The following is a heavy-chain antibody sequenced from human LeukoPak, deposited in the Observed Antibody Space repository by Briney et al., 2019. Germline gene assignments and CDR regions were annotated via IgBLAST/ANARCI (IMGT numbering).Heavy chain of an antibody. J-gene: IGHJ4*02. Sequence: SETLSLTCTVSGGSISSYYWSWIRQPPGRGLEWIGYIFYSGSTNYNPSLKSRVTISVDTTKNQFSPKLSSVTAADTAVYYCARVPLGITHFDYWGQGTLVTVSS. CDR3: ARVPLGITHFDY. CDR2: IFYSGST. CDR1: GGSISSYY. V-gene: IGHV4-59*01. D-gene: IGHD7-27*01.